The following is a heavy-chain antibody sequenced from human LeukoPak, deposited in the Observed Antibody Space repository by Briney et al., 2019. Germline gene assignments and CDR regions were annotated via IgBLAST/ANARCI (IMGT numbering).Heavy chain of an antibody. D-gene: IGHD3-22*01. CDR3: ARERGYYDSGGLDY. V-gene: IGHV4-59*13. J-gene: IGHJ4*02. CDR1: VGSISGYF. Sequence: SETLSLTCTVSVGSISGYFWSWVRQAPGTGLDWIRHIYYSGATNYNPSLRSRVTISVDTSKNQFSLKLRSVTAADTAVYYCARERGYYDSGGLDYWGQGTLVTVSS. CDR2: IYYSGAT.